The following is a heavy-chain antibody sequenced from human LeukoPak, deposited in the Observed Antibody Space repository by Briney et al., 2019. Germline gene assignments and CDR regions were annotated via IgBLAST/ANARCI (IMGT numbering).Heavy chain of an antibody. V-gene: IGHV3-7*03. CDR2: IKQDGSKK. CDR3: ARKTGMTGEAFDY. J-gene: IGHJ4*02. D-gene: IGHD1-1*01. Sequence: AGGSLRLSCVASGFPFSSYWMTWVRQAPGKGLEWVANIKQDGSKKSYVDSVKGRFTISRDNAKNSVYLQVNSLRTEDTAVYYCARKTGMTGEAFDYWGQGTLVTVSS. CDR1: GFPFSSYW.